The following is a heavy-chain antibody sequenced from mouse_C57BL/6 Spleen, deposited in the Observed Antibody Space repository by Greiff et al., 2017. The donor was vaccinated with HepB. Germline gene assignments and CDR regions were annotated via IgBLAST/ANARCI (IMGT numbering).Heavy chain of an antibody. CDR3: AGSGYYGFAY. V-gene: IGHV1-82*01. CDR1: GYAFSSSW. J-gene: IGHJ3*01. CDR2: IYPGDGDT. Sequence: QVQLQQPGAELVKPGASVKISCKASGYAFSSSWMNWVKQRPGKGLEWIGRIYPGDGDTNYNGKFKGKATLTADKSSSTAYMQLSSLTSEDSAVYFCAGSGYYGFAYWGQGTLVTVSA. D-gene: IGHD1-1*01.